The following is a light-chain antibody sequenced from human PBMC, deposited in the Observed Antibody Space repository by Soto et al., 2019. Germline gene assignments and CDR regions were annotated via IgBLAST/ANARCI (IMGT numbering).Light chain of an antibody. CDR3: QLYGISPH. CDR1: QSVSNNY. CDR2: GAS. J-gene: IGKJ5*01. V-gene: IGKV3-20*01. Sequence: EIVLTQSPGTLSLSPGERATLCCRASQSVSNNYLAWYQQKPGQAPRLLIYGASNRATGIPDRFSGSGSGTEFTLTISSLQSEDFAVYYCQLYGISPHFGQGTRLEIK.